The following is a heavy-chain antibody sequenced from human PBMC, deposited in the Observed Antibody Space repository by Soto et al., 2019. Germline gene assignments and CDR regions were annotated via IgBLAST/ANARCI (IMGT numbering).Heavy chain of an antibody. J-gene: IGHJ3*02. CDR1: GFTFSSYS. Sequence: GGSLRLSCAASGFTFSSYSMNWVRQAPGKGLEWVSSISSSSSYIYYAYSVKGRFTISRDNAKNSLYLQMNSLRAEDTAVYYCAREMGPPIAARPAFDIWGQGTMVTVSS. V-gene: IGHV3-21*01. CDR2: ISSSSSYI. D-gene: IGHD6-6*01. CDR3: AREMGPPIAARPAFDI.